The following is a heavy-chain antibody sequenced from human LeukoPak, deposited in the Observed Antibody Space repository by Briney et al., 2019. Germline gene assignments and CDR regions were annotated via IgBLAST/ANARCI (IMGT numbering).Heavy chain of an antibody. CDR3: AKTYGDYEEYYFDY. V-gene: IGHV3-23*01. D-gene: IGHD4-17*01. Sequence: GGSLRLSCAASGFTFSTYWMTWVRQAPGKGLEWVSAISGSGGSTYYADSVKGRFTISRDNSKNTLYLQMNSLRAEDTAVYYCAKTYGDYEEYYFDYWGQGTLVTVSS. CDR1: GFTFSTYW. J-gene: IGHJ4*02. CDR2: ISGSGGST.